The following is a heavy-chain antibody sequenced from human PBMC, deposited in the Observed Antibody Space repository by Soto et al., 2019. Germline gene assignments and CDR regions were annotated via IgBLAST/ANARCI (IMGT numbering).Heavy chain of an antibody. J-gene: IGHJ3*02. CDR3: ARRGAVWFGELFGAFDI. CDR2: INHSGST. Sequence: QVQLQQWGAGLLKPSETLSLTCAVYGGSFSGYYWSWIHQPPGKGLEWIGEINHSGSTNYNPSLKSRVTISVDTSKNQFSLKLSSVTAADTAVYYCARRGAVWFGELFGAFDIWGQGTMVTVSS. V-gene: IGHV4-34*01. D-gene: IGHD3-10*01. CDR1: GGSFSGYY.